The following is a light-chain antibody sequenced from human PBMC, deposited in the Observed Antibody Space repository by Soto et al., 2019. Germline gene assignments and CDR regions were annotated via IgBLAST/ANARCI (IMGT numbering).Light chain of an antibody. CDR3: QHFNGYPYT. V-gene: IGKV1-13*02. CDR1: RGISRG. CDR2: DAS. Sequence: AIQLTQSPSSLSASVGDRVTITCRASRGISRGLAWYQQKPGKAPKLLIYDASSLAGGVPSRFSGSGSGTDFTLTISSLQPEDFATYYCQHFNGYPYTFGQGTKLEIK. J-gene: IGKJ2*01.